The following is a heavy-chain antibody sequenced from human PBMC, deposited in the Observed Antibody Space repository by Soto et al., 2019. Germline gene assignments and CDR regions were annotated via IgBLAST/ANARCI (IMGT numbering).Heavy chain of an antibody. V-gene: IGHV3-53*01. D-gene: IGHD6-13*01. J-gene: IGHJ4*02. CDR2: IYSGGST. CDR1: GFTVSSNY. Sequence: GGSLRLSCAASGFTVSSNYMSWVRQAPGKGLEWVSVIYSGGSTYYSDSVKVRFTISRDNSKNTLYLQMNSLRAEDTSVYYCARVAIAAAGTDYWGQGTLVTVSS. CDR3: ARVAIAAAGTDY.